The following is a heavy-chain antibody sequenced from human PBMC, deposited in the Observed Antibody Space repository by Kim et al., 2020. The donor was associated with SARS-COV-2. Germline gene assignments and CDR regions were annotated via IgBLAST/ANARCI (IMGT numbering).Heavy chain of an antibody. CDR3: ARLYSYGYIRWGNWFDP. J-gene: IGHJ5*02. D-gene: IGHD5-18*01. CDR2: IYPGDSDT. V-gene: IGHV5-51*01. CDR1: GYSFTSYW. Sequence: GESLKISCKGSGYSFTSYWIGWVRQMPGKGLEWMGIIYPGDSDTRYSPSFQGQVTISADKSISTAYLQWSSLKASDTAMYYCARLYSYGYIRWGNWFDPWGQGTLVTVSS.